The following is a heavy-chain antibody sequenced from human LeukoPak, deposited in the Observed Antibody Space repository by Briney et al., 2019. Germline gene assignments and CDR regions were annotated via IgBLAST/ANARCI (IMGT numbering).Heavy chain of an antibody. V-gene: IGHV3-30*02. CDR1: GFTFSAYG. D-gene: IGHD3-22*01. CDR3: ARVRYYYDSSGYSPLYYFDY. CDR2: IRYDGSNK. J-gene: IGHJ4*02. Sequence: GGSLRLSCAASGFTFSAYGMHWVRQAPGKGLEWVAFIRYDGSNKYYADSVKGRFTISRDNSKNTLYLQMNSLRAEDTAVYYCARVRYYYDSSGYSPLYYFDYWGQGTLVTVSS.